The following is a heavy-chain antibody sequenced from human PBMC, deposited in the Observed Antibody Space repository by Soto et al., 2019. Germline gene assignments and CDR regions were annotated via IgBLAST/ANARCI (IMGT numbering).Heavy chain of an antibody. V-gene: IGHV3-33*01. CDR1: GFTFSSYG. CDR3: ARDIGYSGYDHYYYYGMDV. D-gene: IGHD5-12*01. Sequence: QVQLVESGGGVVQPGRSLRLSCAASGFTFSSYGMHWVRQAPGKGLEWVAVIWYDGSNKYYADSVKGRFTISRDNSKNTLYLQMNSLRAEDTAVYYCARDIGYSGYDHYYYYGMDVWGQGTTVTVSS. CDR2: IWYDGSNK. J-gene: IGHJ6*02.